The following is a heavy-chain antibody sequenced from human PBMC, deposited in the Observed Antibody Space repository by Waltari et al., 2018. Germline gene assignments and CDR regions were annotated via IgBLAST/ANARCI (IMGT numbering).Heavy chain of an antibody. CDR3: VPYNDDDDY. J-gene: IGHJ4*02. CDR1: GLTFSHAW. V-gene: IGHV3-15*01. CDR2: IKDKIDGGAT. D-gene: IGHD1-20*01. Sequence: EVQLVESGGGLVKPGGSLRLSCAASGLTFSHAWMTWVRQAPGKGLEGVARIKDKIDGGATDYAAAVKGRFIISRDDLKETLYLQMNNLKPEDTGVYYCVPYNDDDDYWGQGTLVTVSS.